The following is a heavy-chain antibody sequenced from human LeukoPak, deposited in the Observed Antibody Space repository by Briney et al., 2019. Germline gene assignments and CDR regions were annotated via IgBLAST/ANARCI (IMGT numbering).Heavy chain of an antibody. D-gene: IGHD6-13*01. J-gene: IGHJ4*02. Sequence: ASVKVSCKASGYTFTSYDINWVRQATGQGLEWMGWMNPNSGNTGYAQKFQGRVTMTRNTSISTAYMELSSLRSEDTAVYYCAGRSYSSWDFDYWGQGTLVTVSS. V-gene: IGHV1-8*01. CDR3: AGRSYSSWDFDY. CDR2: MNPNSGNT. CDR1: GYTFTSYD.